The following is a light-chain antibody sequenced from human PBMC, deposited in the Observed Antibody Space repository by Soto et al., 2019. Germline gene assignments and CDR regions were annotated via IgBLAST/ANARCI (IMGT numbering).Light chain of an antibody. CDR1: QSVAGNY. CDR3: QQYGSSPTWT. CDR2: GAS. J-gene: IGKJ1*01. Sequence: EFVWTQSPGTLSLSPGERATLSCRASQSVAGNYLAWYRQKPGQAPRLLIXGASNRATGIPDRFSGSGSGTDFTLTISRLETEDFAVYYCQQYGSSPTWTFGQGTKVDIK. V-gene: IGKV3-20*01.